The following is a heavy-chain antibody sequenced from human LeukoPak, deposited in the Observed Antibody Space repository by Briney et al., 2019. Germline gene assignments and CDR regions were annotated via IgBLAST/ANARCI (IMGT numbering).Heavy chain of an antibody. CDR1: GGSFSGYY. CDR2: ISHSGST. J-gene: IGHJ6*02. Sequence: PSETLSLTCAVYGGSFSGYYWSWIRQPPGKGLEWIGEISHSGSTNYNPSLKSRVTISVDTSKNQFSLKLSSVTAADTAVYYCAREKRGYSYGPYYYYGMDVWGQGTTVTVSS. CDR3: AREKRGYSYGPYYYYGMDV. D-gene: IGHD5-18*01. V-gene: IGHV4-34*01.